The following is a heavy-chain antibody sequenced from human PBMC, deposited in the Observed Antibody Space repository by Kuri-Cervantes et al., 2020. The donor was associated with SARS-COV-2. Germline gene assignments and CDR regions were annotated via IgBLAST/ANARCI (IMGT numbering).Heavy chain of an antibody. CDR2: IDWDDDK. CDR1: GGSFSGYY. J-gene: IGHJ4*02. V-gene: IGHV2-70*11. Sequence: TLSLTCAVYGGSFSGYYWSWIRQPPGKALEWLARIDWDDDKYYSTSLRTRLTISKDTSKNQVVLTMTNVDPVDTATYYCARIQATTVIADFWSQGTLVTVSS. CDR3: ARIQATTVIADF. D-gene: IGHD4-11*01.